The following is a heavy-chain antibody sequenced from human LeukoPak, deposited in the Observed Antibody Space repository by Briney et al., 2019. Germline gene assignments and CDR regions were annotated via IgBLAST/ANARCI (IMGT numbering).Heavy chain of an antibody. J-gene: IGHJ6*02. CDR3: ARRYYGDYRAGKNYYYYGMDV. CDR2: ISAYNGNT. Sequence: GASVKVSCKASGGTFSSYAISWVRQAPGQGLEWMGWISAYNGNTNYAQKLQGRVTMTTDTSTSTAYMELRSLRSDDTAVYYCARRYYGDYRAGKNYYYYGMDVWGQGTTVTVSS. V-gene: IGHV1-18*01. CDR1: GGTFSSYA. D-gene: IGHD4-17*01.